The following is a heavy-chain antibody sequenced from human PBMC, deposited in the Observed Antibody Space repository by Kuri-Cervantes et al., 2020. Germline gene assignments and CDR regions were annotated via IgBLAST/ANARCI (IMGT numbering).Heavy chain of an antibody. V-gene: IGHV4-31*03. CDR2: IYYSGST. CDR1: GGSISSGGYY. CDR3: ARVGATSTRYYYYGMDV. D-gene: IGHD1-26*01. J-gene: IGHJ6*02. Sequence: LRLSCTVSGGSISSGGYYWSWIRQHPGKGLEWIGYIYYSGSTYYNPSLKSRVTISVDTSKNQFSLKLSSVTAADTAVYYCARVGATSTRYYYYGMDVWGQGTTVTGSS.